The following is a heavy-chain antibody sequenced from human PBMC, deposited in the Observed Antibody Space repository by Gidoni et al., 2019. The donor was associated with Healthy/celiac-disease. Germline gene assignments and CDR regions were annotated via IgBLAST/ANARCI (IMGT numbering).Heavy chain of an antibody. V-gene: IGHV3-11*05. Sequence: QVQLVESGGGLVKPGGSLRLSCAASGSTFSDYYMSWIRQAPGKGLGWVAYISSSSSYTNYADSVKGRFTISRDNAKNSLYLQRNSLRAEDTAVYYCARIPGYVDYWGQGTLVTVSS. CDR1: GSTFSDYY. CDR3: ARIPGYVDY. J-gene: IGHJ4*02. D-gene: IGHD2-21*01. CDR2: ISSSSSYT.